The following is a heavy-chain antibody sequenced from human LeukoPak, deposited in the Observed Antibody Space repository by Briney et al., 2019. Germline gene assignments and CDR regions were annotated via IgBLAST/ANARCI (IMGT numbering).Heavy chain of an antibody. CDR3: VKGDQLDSGYSLSGDKYDM. D-gene: IGHD3-22*01. V-gene: IGHV3-23*01. J-gene: IGHJ3*02. CDR2: INPTGSRK. CDR1: GFTFSVCA. Sequence: PGGSLRLSCVGSGFTFSVCAMNWVRQAPGKRLEWVSIINPTGSRKSYADSVKGRFTISRDNSKNTLYLQMNALRAEDTAAYYCVKGDQLDSGYSLSGDKYDMWGQGTMVIVSS.